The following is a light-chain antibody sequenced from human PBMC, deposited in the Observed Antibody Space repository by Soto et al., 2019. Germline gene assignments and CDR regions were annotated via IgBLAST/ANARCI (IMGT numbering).Light chain of an antibody. CDR3: ASWDDSLNGVV. CDR2: SNN. Sequence: QSVLTQPPSASGTPGQRVTISCSGSNSNIGSNTVNWCQQLPGTAPKLLIYSNNQRPSGVPGRFSDSKSGTSASLAISGLQSEDEADYYCASWDDSLNGVVFGGGTKLTVL. J-gene: IGLJ2*01. V-gene: IGLV1-44*01. CDR1: NSNIGSNT.